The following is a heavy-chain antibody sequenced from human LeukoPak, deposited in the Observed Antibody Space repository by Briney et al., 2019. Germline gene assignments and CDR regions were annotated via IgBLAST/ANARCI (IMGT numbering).Heavy chain of an antibody. CDR1: GFTFSDYY. J-gene: IGHJ4*02. Sequence: PGGSLRLSCAASGFTFSDYYMSWLRQAPGRGLEWVSYISSSGSTIYYADSVKGRFTISRDNAKNSLYLQMNSLRAEDTAVYYCARDPRHYGSGSYYSGFDYWGQGTLVTVSS. V-gene: IGHV3-11*04. CDR2: ISSSGSTI. D-gene: IGHD3-10*01. CDR3: ARDPRHYGSGSYYSGFDY.